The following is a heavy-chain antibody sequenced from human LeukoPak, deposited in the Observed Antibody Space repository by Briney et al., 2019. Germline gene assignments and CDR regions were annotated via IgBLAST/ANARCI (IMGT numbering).Heavy chain of an antibody. J-gene: IGHJ4*02. Sequence: GASVKVSCKASGGTFSSYAISWVRQAPGQGLEWMGRIIPILGIANYAQKFQGRVTITADKSTSTAYMELSSLRSEDTAVYYCARVEGLRGDFDYWGQGTLVTASS. CDR1: GGTFSSYA. D-gene: IGHD5-12*01. CDR3: ARVEGLRGDFDY. V-gene: IGHV1-69*04. CDR2: IIPILGIA.